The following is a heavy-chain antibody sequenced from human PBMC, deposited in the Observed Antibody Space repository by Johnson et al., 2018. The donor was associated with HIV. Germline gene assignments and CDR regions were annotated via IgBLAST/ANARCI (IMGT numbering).Heavy chain of an antibody. CDR3: AKVKIVTDVFDI. V-gene: IGHV3-30*18. CDR2: ISHDGSNR. CDR1: GFTFSNYA. Sequence: QVQLVESGGGVVRPGGSLRLSCAASGFTFSNYAMHWVRQAPGKGLEWVALISHDGSNRYYADSVKGRFIISRDKSKNTLYLQMNSLRSEDTAVYFCAKVKIVTDVFDIWGQGTMVTVSS. J-gene: IGHJ3*02. D-gene: IGHD2-21*01.